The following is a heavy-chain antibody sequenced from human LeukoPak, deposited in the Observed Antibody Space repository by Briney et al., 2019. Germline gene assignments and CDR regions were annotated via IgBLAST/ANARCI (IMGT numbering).Heavy chain of an antibody. CDR1: GGTFSSYA. CDR3: ARGSAESYYDSLTGYIPYYYYGMDV. D-gene: IGHD3-9*01. CDR2: IIPILGIA. Sequence: ASVKLSCKASGGTFSSYAISWVRQAPGQGLEWMGRIIPILGIANYAQKFQGRVTITADKSTSTAYMELSSLRSEDTAVYYCARGSAESYYDSLTGYIPYYYYGMDVWGQGTTVTVSS. V-gene: IGHV1-69*04. J-gene: IGHJ6*02.